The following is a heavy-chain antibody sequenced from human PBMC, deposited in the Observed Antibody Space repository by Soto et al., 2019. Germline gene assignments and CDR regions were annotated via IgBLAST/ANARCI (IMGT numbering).Heavy chain of an antibody. CDR3: AREGYCSSTSCYYYYYGMDV. CDR2: IWYDGSNK. CDR1: GFTFNSYC. D-gene: IGHD2-2*01. Sequence: SLRLSCCASGFTFNSYCMHWGRPAPGQGVEWVAVIWYDGSNKYYADSVKGRFTISRDNSKNTLYLQMNSLRAEDTAVYYCAREGYCSSTSCYYYYYGMDVWGQGTTVTVSS. V-gene: IGHV3-33*01. J-gene: IGHJ6*02.